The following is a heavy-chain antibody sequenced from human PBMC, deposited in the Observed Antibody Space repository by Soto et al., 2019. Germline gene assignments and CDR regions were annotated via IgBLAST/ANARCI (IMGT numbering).Heavy chain of an antibody. Sequence: GGSLRLSCAASGFTFSSYSMNWVRQAPGKGLEWVSSISSSSSYIYYADSVKGRFTISRDNAKNSLYLQMNSLRAEDTAVYYCARDSPIAVAALGAFDIWGQGTMVNVSS. J-gene: IGHJ3*02. CDR1: GFTFSSYS. D-gene: IGHD6-19*01. V-gene: IGHV3-21*01. CDR3: ARDSPIAVAALGAFDI. CDR2: ISSSSSYI.